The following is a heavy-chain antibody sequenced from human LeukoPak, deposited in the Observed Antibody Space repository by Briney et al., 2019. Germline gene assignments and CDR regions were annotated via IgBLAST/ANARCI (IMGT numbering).Heavy chain of an antibody. J-gene: IGHJ3*02. CDR3: ARPRYCSGGSCDDAFDI. D-gene: IGHD2-15*01. Sequence: SVKVSCKASGGTFSSYAISWVRQAPGQGLEWMGGIIPIFGTANYAQKFQGRVTITAGESTSTAYMELSSLRSEDTAVYYCARPRYCSGGSCDDAFDIWGQGTMVTVSS. V-gene: IGHV1-69*01. CDR2: IIPIFGTA. CDR1: GGTFSSYA.